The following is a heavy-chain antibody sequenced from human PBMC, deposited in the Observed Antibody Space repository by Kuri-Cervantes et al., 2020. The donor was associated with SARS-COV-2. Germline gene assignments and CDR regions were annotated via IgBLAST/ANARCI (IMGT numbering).Heavy chain of an antibody. CDR2: ISYSGST. CDR1: GGSISSYY. D-gene: IGHD3-3*01. CDR3: SRGATIFGVVTSPYYFYY. Sequence: SETLSLTCTVSGGSISSYYWSWIRQPPGKGLEWIGYISYSGSTNYNPYLKSRVTISVDTSKNQFSLKLSSVTAADTAVYYCSRGATIFGVVTSPYYFYYWGQGTLVTVSS. V-gene: IGHV4-59*01. J-gene: IGHJ4*02.